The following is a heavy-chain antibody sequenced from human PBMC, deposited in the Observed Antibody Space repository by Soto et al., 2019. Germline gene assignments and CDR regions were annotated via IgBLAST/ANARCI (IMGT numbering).Heavy chain of an antibody. D-gene: IGHD3-22*01. CDR2: IWFDGSNK. CDR3: ARETSYDNSGSYFYYFDY. V-gene: IGHV3-33*01. CDR1: GFTFRSYG. J-gene: IGHJ4*02. Sequence: GGSLRLSCAASGFTFRSYGMHWVRQAPGKGLEWVAVIWFDGSNKYYADSVEGRFTISRDNSKNTLYLQMNSLRAEDTAVYFCARETSYDNSGSYFYYFDYWGQGTLVTVSS.